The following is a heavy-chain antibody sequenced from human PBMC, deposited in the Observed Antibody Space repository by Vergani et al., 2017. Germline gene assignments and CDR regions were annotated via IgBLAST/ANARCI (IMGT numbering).Heavy chain of an antibody. J-gene: IGHJ6*02. CDR1: GFTFIGSA. Sequence: EVQLVESGGGLVQPGGSLRLSCAASGFTFIGSAMHWVRQASGKGLEWVGLIRSKAKSYATAYAASVKGRFTISRDDSKNTAYLQMNSLKTEDTAVYYCTRHIGYDYYGMDVWGQGTTVTVSS. CDR3: TRHIGYDYYGMDV. CDR2: IRSKAKSYAT. V-gene: IGHV3-73*01. D-gene: IGHD2-15*01.